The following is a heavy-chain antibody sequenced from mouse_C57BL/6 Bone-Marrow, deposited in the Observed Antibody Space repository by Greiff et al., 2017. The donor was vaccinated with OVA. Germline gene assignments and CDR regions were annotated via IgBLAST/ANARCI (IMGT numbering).Heavy chain of an antibody. Sequence: QVQLKESGAELVKPGASVKMSCKASGYTFTTYPIEWMKQNHGKSLEWIGNFHPYNDDTKYNEKFKGKATLTVEKSSSTVYLELSRLTSDDSAVYYCAGPGDYDWDCFAYWGRGTLVTVSA. J-gene: IGHJ3*01. V-gene: IGHV1-47*01. CDR1: GYTFTTYP. CDR3: AGPGDYDWDCFAY. CDR2: FHPYNDDT. D-gene: IGHD2-4*01.